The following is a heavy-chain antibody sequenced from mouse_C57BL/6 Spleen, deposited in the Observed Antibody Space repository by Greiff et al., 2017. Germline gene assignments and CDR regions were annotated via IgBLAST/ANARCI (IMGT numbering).Heavy chain of an antibody. D-gene: IGHD1-1*01. J-gene: IGHJ3*01. Sequence: EVQLQQSGPELVKPGASVKISCKASGFTFTDYYMNWVKQSHGKSLEWIGDINPNNGGTSYNQKFKGKATLTVDKSSSTAYMELRSLTSEDSAVCYCARGFMVGYWGQGALVTVSA. CDR2: INPNNGGT. CDR3: ARGFMVGY. V-gene: IGHV1-26*01. CDR1: GFTFTDYY.